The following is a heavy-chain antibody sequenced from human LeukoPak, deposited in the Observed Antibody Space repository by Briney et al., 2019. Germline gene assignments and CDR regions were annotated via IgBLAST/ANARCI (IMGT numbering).Heavy chain of an antibody. V-gene: IGHV4-34*01. CDR1: GGSFSGYY. CDR2: INHSGST. J-gene: IGHJ4*02. CDR3: ARGSSTRILRYFDY. Sequence: PSETLSLTCAVYGGSFSGYYWSWIRQPPGKGLEWIGEINHSGSTNYNPSLKSRVTISVDTSKNQFSLKLSSVTAADTAVYYCARGSSTRILRYFDYWGQGTLVTVSS. D-gene: IGHD2-2*01.